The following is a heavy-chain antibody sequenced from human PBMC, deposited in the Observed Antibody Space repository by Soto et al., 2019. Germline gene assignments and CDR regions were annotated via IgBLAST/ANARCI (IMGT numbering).Heavy chain of an antibody. Sequence: QVQLVQSGAEVKKPGSSVKVSCKASGGTFSSYTISWVRQAPGQGLEWMGRIIPILGITNYAQKFQGRVTITADKSTSTAYMELSSLRSEDTAVYYCAREVRERRQWLDYWGQGTLVTVSS. J-gene: IGHJ4*02. V-gene: IGHV1-69*08. CDR3: AREVRERRQWLDY. CDR2: IIPILGIT. CDR1: GGTFSSYT. D-gene: IGHD3-22*01.